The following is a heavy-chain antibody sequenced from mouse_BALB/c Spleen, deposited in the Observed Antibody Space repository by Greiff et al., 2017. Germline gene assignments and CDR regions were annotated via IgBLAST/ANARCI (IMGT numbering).Heavy chain of an antibody. J-gene: IGHJ3*01. D-gene: IGHD1-1*01. CDR3: TPYYGSSPFAY. V-gene: IGHV1-15*01. Sequence: QVQLQQSGAELVRPGASVTLSCKASGYTFTDYEMHWVKQTPVHGLEWIGAIDPETGGTAYNQKFKGKATLTADKSSSTAYMELRSLTSEDSAVYYCTPYYGSSPFAYWGQGTLVTVSA. CDR2: IDPETGGT. CDR1: GYTFTDYE.